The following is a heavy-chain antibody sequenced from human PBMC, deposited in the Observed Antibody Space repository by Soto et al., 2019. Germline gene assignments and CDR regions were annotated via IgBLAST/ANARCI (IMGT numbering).Heavy chain of an antibody. CDR3: AGLTSGLVEYYFDY. D-gene: IGHD3-9*01. CDR1: GGSISSSSYY. Sequence: QLQLQESGPGLVKPSETLSLTCTVSGGSISSSSYYWGWIRQPPGKGLEWIGSIYYSGSTYYNPSLKSRVTISVDTSKNQFSLKLSSVTAADTAVYYCAGLTSGLVEYYFDYWGQGTLVTVSS. V-gene: IGHV4-39*01. J-gene: IGHJ4*02. CDR2: IYYSGST.